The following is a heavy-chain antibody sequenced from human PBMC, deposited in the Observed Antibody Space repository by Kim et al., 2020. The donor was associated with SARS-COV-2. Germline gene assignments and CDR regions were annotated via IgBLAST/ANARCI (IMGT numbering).Heavy chain of an antibody. D-gene: IGHD2-15*01. CDR3: ARHVGAETGLDY. J-gene: IGHJ4*02. Sequence: YSPSFQGPVTISADKSISTAYLQWSSLKASDTAMYYCARHVGAETGLDYWGQGTLVTVSS. V-gene: IGHV5-51*01.